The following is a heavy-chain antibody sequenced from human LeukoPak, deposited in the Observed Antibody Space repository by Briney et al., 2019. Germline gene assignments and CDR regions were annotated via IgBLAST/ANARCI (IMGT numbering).Heavy chain of an antibody. J-gene: IGHJ4*02. CDR3: ARQIRYSSGWYDY. D-gene: IGHD6-19*01. CDR1: GYTFTSYW. CDR2: IYPGDSDT. V-gene: IGHV5-51*01. Sequence: GESLKISCRGSGYTFTSYWIGWVRQMPGKGLEWMGIIYPGDSDTRYSPSFQGQVTISADKSISTAYLQWSSLKASDTAVYYCARQIRYSSGWYDYWGQGTLVTVSS.